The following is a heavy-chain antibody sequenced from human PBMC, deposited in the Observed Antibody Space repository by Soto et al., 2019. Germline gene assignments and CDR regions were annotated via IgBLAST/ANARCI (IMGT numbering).Heavy chain of an antibody. J-gene: IGHJ4*02. V-gene: IGHV2-5*02. D-gene: IGHD1-26*01. CDR1: GFSLTTDRVG. Sequence: QITLKESGPTLVKPTQTLTLTCTFSGFSLTTDRVGVGWIRQPPGEALEWLAGIYWDDSKTYRPSLESRLTITKHTSKNQVALTMTNIDSLDTATYYCAHAYGGRSLYWGQGTLVTVSS. CDR3: AHAYGGRSLY. CDR2: IYWDDSK.